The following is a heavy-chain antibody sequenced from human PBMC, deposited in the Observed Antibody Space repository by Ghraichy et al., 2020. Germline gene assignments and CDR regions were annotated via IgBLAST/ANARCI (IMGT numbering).Heavy chain of an antibody. V-gene: IGHV3-43D*03. Sequence: GGSLRLSCAASGFTFDDYAMHWVRQAPGKGLEWVSLISWDGGSTYYADSVKGRFTISRDNSKNSLYLQMNSLRAEDTALYYCAKDRYDFWSGYYYMDVWGKGTTVTVSS. J-gene: IGHJ6*03. CDR2: ISWDGGST. D-gene: IGHD3-3*01. CDR3: AKDRYDFWSGYYYMDV. CDR1: GFTFDDYA.